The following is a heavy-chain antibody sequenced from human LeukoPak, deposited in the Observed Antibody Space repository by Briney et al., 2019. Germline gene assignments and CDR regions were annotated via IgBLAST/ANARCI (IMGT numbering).Heavy chain of an antibody. CDR2: IDPNTGGT. Sequence: ASVKVSCKTSGYTFTNYYIHWVRQAPGQGLEWMGRIDPNTGGTKSAKNFQGRVTMTRDTSISTAYMELSSLRSEDTAVYYCARDRTHYDSSGYYFDYWGQGTLVTVSS. CDR1: GYTFTNYY. CDR3: ARDRTHYDSSGYYFDY. J-gene: IGHJ4*02. V-gene: IGHV1-2*06. D-gene: IGHD3-22*01.